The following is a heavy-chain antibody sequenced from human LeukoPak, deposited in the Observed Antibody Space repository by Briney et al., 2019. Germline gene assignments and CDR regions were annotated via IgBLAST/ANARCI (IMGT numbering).Heavy chain of an antibody. Sequence: GGSLRLSCAASGFTFSAYCMSWVRQAPGKGLEWVANIKQDGSDKYYVDSAKGRFTISRDNAKNSLYLQMNSLRAEDTAVYYCARKTVVGSYFDYWGQGTPVTVSS. J-gene: IGHJ4*02. CDR3: ARKTVVGSYFDY. CDR1: GFTFSAYC. D-gene: IGHD4-23*01. V-gene: IGHV3-7*03. CDR2: IKQDGSDK.